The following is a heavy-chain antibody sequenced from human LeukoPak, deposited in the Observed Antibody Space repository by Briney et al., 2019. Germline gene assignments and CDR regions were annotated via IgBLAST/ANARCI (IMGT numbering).Heavy chain of an antibody. V-gene: IGHV3-11*04. Sequence: GGSLRLSCAASGFTFSDYYMSWIRQAPGKGLEWVSYISSSGSTIYYADSVKGRFTISRDNAKNSPYLQMNSLRAEDTAVYYCARDISALRYSPWYFDLWGRGTLVTVSS. CDR2: ISSSGSTI. CDR3: ARDISALRYSPWYFDL. D-gene: IGHD2-15*01. J-gene: IGHJ2*01. CDR1: GFTFSDYY.